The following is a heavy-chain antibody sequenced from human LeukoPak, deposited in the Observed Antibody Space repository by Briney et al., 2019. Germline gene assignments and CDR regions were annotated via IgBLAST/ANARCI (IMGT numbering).Heavy chain of an antibody. CDR1: GGSFSGYY. V-gene: IGHV4-34*01. D-gene: IGHD5-18*01. CDR3: ARGAWIQLWFVY. J-gene: IGHJ4*02. Sequence: SETLSLTCAVYGGSFSGYYWSWIRQPPGKGLEWIGEINHSGSTNYNPPLKSRVTISVDTSKNQFSLKLSSVTAADTAVYYCARGAWIQLWFVYWGQGTLVTVSS. CDR2: INHSGST.